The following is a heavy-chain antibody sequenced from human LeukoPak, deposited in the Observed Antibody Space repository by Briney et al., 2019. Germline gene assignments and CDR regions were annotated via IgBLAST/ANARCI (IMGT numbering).Heavy chain of an antibody. CDR1: GFTFSSYS. V-gene: IGHV3-21*01. D-gene: IGHD3-10*01. J-gene: IGHJ4*02. CDR2: ISSSSSYI. CDR3: ARANRAGITMVRGVNY. Sequence: GGSLRLSCAASGFTFSSYSMNWVRQAPGKGLEWVSSISSSSSYIYYADSVKGRFTISRDNAKNSLYLQMNSLRAEDTAVYYCARANRAGITMVRGVNYWGQGTLVTVSS.